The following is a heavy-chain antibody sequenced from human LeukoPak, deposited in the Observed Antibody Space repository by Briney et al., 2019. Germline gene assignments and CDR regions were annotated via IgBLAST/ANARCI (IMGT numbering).Heavy chain of an antibody. D-gene: IGHD4-17*01. Sequence: GGSLRLSCAASGFTFSSYAMSWVRQAPGKGLEWVSLISGSDGSTYYADSVKGRFTISRDNSKNTLYLQVNSLRAEDTAVYYCAKDLYGDYGIDCWGQGTLVTVSS. CDR2: ISGSDGST. J-gene: IGHJ4*02. V-gene: IGHV3-23*01. CDR3: AKDLYGDYGIDC. CDR1: GFTFSSYA.